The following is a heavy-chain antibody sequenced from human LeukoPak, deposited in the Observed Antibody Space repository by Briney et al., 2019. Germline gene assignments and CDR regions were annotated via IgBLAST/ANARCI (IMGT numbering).Heavy chain of an antibody. D-gene: IGHD2-21*02. CDR3: AKALPKYCGGDCYSQVDY. CDR2: ISGSGGST. Sequence: GGSLRLSCAASGFTFSSYAMSWVRQAPGKGLEWVSAISGSGGSTYYADSVKGRFTISRDNSKNTLYLQMNSLGAEDTAVYYCAKALPKYCGGDCYSQVDYWGQGTLVTVSS. V-gene: IGHV3-23*01. CDR1: GFTFSSYA. J-gene: IGHJ4*02.